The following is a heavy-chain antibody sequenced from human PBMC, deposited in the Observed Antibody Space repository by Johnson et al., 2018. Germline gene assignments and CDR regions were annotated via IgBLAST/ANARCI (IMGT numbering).Heavy chain of an antibody. D-gene: IGHD2-15*01. CDR1: GFIFSNYD. J-gene: IGHJ1*01. V-gene: IGHV3-30*18. Sequence: VQLLESGGGVVQPGTSLRLSCAASGFIFSNYDIHWVRQAPGKGLEWVSVISFDGKVSYYTESMKGRFTISRDTSKSTAYLQIDTLRADDTAMYYCANGPLIGGDIAEFHHWGQGTLVTVSS. CDR2: ISFDGKVS. CDR3: ANGPLIGGDIAEFHH.